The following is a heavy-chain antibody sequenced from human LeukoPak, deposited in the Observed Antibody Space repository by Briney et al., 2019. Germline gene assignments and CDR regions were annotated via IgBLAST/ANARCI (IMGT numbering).Heavy chain of an antibody. CDR1: GSSISSSRYY. D-gene: IGHD6-6*01. CDR3: ARRVASSSSGFDY. Sequence: SETLSLTYTVFGSSISSSRYYWGWILQPQGKGLEGIGSINYSGSTYYSPSLESSVTISVDTSTHQFSLKLYSVTAADTAVYYCARRVASSSSGFDYWGQGTLVTVSS. J-gene: IGHJ4*02. CDR2: INYSGST. V-gene: IGHV4-39*01.